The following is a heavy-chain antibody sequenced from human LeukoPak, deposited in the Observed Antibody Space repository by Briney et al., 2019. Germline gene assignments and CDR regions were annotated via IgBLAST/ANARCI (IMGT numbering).Heavy chain of an antibody. D-gene: IGHD5-18*01. CDR2: FSNNGDST. V-gene: IGHV3-64*01. CDR3: ARVGYSFSYFDG. CDR1: GFTLSNYA. J-gene: IGHJ4*02. Sequence: GGSLRLSCAASGFTLSNYAIHWVRQAPGQGLEYVSGFSNNGDSTYYANSVKGRFTISRDNSKNTLYLQMGSLRAEDTALYYCARVGYSFSYFDGWGQGTLVTVSS.